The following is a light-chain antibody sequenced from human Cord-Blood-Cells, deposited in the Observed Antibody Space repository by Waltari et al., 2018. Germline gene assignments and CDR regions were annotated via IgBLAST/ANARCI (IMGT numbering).Light chain of an antibody. CDR1: QRVSSD. V-gene: IGKV3-11*01. J-gene: IGKJ5*01. Sequence: EIVLTQSPATLSLSPGERATLSCRASQRVSSDLAWYQQKPGQTPRLLIYDASNRATGIQARFSGCGSGTDFTITISSLEPEDFEVYYCQQRSNWPSTFGQGTRLEIK. CDR2: DAS. CDR3: QQRSNWPST.